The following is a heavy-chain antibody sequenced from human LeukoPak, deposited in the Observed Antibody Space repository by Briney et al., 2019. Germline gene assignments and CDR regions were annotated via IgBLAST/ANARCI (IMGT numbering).Heavy chain of an antibody. CDR1: GFTFSSYA. V-gene: IGHV1-69*04. Sequence: SGGSLRLSCAASGFTFSSYAISWVRQAPGQGLEWMGRIIPILGIANYAQKFQGRVTITADKSTSTAYMELSSLRSEDTAVYYCARDLGYCSSTSPCGMDVWGQGTTVTVSS. J-gene: IGHJ6*02. CDR3: ARDLGYCSSTSPCGMDV. CDR2: IIPILGIA. D-gene: IGHD2-2*01.